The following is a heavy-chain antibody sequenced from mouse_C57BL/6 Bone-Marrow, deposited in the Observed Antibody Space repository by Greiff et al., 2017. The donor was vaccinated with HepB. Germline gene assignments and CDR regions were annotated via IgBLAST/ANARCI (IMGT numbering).Heavy chain of an antibody. V-gene: IGHV1-62-3*01. J-gene: IGHJ2*01. CDR2: IDPNNGGT. CDR1: GYTFTSYW. Sequence: VQLQQPGAELVKPGASVKLSCKASGYTFTSYWMHWVKQRPGRGLEWIGRIDPNNGGTSYNQKFKGKATLTVDKSSSTAYMELRSLTSEDSAVYYCARVRGGYPYYFDYWGQGTTLTVSS. CDR3: ARVRGGYPYYFDY. D-gene: IGHD3-2*02.